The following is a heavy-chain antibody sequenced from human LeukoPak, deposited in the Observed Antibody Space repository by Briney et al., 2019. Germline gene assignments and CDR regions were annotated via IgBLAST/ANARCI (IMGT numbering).Heavy chain of an antibody. CDR1: GGSFSGYF. V-gene: IGHV4-34*01. CDR2: INHSGST. D-gene: IGHD5-18*01. J-gene: IGHJ4*02. Sequence: SETLSLTCAVYGGSFSGYFWSWIRQPPGKGLEWIGEINHSGSTNYNPSLKSRVTISLDTSKNQFSLKVSSVTAADTAVYYCARGQIALGYSWGQGTLVTVSS. CDR3: ARGQIALGYS.